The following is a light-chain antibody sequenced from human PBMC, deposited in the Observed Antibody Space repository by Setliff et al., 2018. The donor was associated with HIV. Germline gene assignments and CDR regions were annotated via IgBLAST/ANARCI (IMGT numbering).Light chain of an antibody. V-gene: IGLV2-14*01. CDR2: EVS. Sequence: QSALTQPASVSGSPGQSITISCTGTDNDVGGYSSVSWYQHHPGKAPKLIIFEVSSRPSGISNRFSGSKSGNTASLTISGLQAEDEADYVCSSYASSSTVLFGGGTKVTVL. CDR1: DNDVGGYSS. J-gene: IGLJ2*01. CDR3: SSYASSSTVL.